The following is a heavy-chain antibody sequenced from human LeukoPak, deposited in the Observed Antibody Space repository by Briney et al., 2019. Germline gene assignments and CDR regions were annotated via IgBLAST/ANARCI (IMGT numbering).Heavy chain of an antibody. J-gene: IGHJ6*03. CDR3: AKGRLWGRGGYHYYYMDV. V-gene: IGHV3-23*01. D-gene: IGHD3-16*01. Sequence: QPGGSLRLSCEASGFTFSSDAMNWVRQAPGKGLEWVSAISGSGSSPYYADSVKGRLTVSRDNTKNTLYLQMSSLRVEDTALYYCAKGRLWGRGGYHYYYMDVWGKGTAVTISS. CDR2: ISGSGSSP. CDR1: GFTFSSDA.